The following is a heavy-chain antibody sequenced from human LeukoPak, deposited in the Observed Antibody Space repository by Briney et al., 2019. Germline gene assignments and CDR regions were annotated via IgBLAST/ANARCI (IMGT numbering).Heavy chain of an antibody. D-gene: IGHD3-10*01. CDR2: INPSGGST. V-gene: IGHV1-46*01. CDR3: ARGGDVYGSGPNWFDP. Sequence: ASVKVSCKASGYTFTSYYMHWVRQAPGQGLEWMGVINPSGGSTSYAQKFQGRVTMTRDTSTSTVYMELSSLRSEDTAVYYSARGGDVYGSGPNWFDPWGQGTLVTVSS. CDR1: GYTFTSYY. J-gene: IGHJ5*02.